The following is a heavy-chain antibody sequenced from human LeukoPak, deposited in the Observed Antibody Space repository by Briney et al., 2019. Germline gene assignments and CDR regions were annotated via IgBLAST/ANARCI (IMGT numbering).Heavy chain of an antibody. CDR3: ARVRTWEWNWFDP. Sequence: GGSLRLSCAASGFTFSSYWMHWVRQAPGKGLVWVSRINSDGSRTTYADSVTGRFTISRDNAKNTVYLQMNSLRAEDTAVYFCARVRTWEWNWFDPWGQGTMVTVSS. CDR2: INSDGSRT. D-gene: IGHD3-3*01. CDR1: GFTFSSYW. J-gene: IGHJ5*02. V-gene: IGHV3-74*01.